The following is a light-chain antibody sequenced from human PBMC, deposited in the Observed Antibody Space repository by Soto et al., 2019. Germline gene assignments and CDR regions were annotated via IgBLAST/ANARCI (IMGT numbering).Light chain of an antibody. CDR2: GNN. Sequence: QSVLTQPPSVSAAPGQKVTISCSGSNSNIGNNHVSWYQQLPGTAPKLLIYGNNQRPSGVPDRFSGSKSGTSASLAISGLQSEDKADYYCAAWDDSLNGYVFGTGTKVTVL. J-gene: IGLJ1*01. V-gene: IGLV1-44*01. CDR3: AAWDDSLNGYV. CDR1: NSNIGNNH.